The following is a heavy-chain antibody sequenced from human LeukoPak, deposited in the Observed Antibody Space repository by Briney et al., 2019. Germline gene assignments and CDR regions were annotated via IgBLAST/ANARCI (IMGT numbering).Heavy chain of an antibody. CDR2: ITSSSSYI. Sequence: GRSLRLSCAASGFTFSSYSMNWVRQAPGKGLEWVSSITSSSSYIYYADSVKGRFTISRDNAKNSLYLQMNSLRAEDTAVYYCARVSMTVVVNDAFDIWGQGTMVTVSS. V-gene: IGHV3-21*01. CDR3: ARVSMTVVVNDAFDI. J-gene: IGHJ3*02. CDR1: GFTFSSYS. D-gene: IGHD3-22*01.